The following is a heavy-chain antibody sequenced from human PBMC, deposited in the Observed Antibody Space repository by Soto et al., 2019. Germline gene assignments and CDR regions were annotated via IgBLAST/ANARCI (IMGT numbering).Heavy chain of an antibody. CDR1: GESVGRGTNY. CDR3: APDRRGRADGFIYYYGMEV. J-gene: IGHJ6*02. V-gene: IGHV4-61*01. Sequence: QVQLQESGPGLMKPSGTLSLICSVSGESVGRGTNYWSWVRQAPGRGLECIGYIFDAATAIYNPSCESRVSISLDAAKTQVSLKLTSVTAADTAMYYCAPDRRGRADGFIYYYGMEVWGQGTSVTVS. CDR2: IFDAATA. D-gene: IGHD6-13*01.